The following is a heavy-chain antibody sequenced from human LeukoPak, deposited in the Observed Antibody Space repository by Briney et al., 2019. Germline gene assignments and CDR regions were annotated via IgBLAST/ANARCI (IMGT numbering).Heavy chain of an antibody. CDR1: GFTFSSYS. D-gene: IGHD5-18*01. J-gene: IGHJ4*02. CDR3: ARREGNTAMVIDY. Sequence: GSLRLSCAASGFTFSSYSMNWIRQPPGKGLEWIGEINHSGSTNYNPSLKSRVTISVDTSKNQFSLKLSSVTAADTAVYYCARREGNTAMVIDYWGQGTLVTVSS. CDR2: INHSGST. V-gene: IGHV4-34*01.